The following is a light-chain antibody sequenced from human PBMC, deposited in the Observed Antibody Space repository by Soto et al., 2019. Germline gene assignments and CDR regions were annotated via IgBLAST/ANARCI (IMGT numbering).Light chain of an antibody. CDR3: AAWDGSLNNVL. Sequence: QSVLTQPPSASGTPGQRVTISCSGSGSSIGTNTVNWYRQLPGTAPKLLIYGNNQRPSGVPDRGSGSKSGTSASLAISGLQSEDAADYYCAAWDGSLNNVLFGGGTKLTV. CDR1: GSSIGTNT. CDR2: GNN. J-gene: IGLJ2*01. V-gene: IGLV1-44*01.